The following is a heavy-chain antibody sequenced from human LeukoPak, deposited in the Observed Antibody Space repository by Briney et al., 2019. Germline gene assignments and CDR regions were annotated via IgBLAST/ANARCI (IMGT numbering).Heavy chain of an antibody. V-gene: IGHV4-59*01. CDR2: ISYRGNT. J-gene: IGHJ4*02. CDR1: GGSISNYY. Sequence: SETLSLTCTVSGGSISNYYWSWIRQPPGKGLEWIAYISYRGNTNYNPSLKNRVTISRDTSKNQLSLKLSSVTAADTAVYYCARKAWFGELLFDYWGQGTLVTVSS. D-gene: IGHD3-10*01. CDR3: ARKAWFGELLFDY.